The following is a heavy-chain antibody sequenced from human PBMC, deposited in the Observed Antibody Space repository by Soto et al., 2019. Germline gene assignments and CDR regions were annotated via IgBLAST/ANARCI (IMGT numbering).Heavy chain of an antibody. J-gene: IGHJ5*02. V-gene: IGHV3-7*01. CDR3: ARLYADFWSGFP. CDR1: GFTFSSYW. CDR2: IKQDGSEE. D-gene: IGHD3-3*01. Sequence: EVQLVESGGNLVQPGGSLRLSCAASGFTFSSYWMSWVGQAPGKGLEWVANIKQDGSEEYYLDSVEGRFAISRDNAKNSLYLQMNSLRAEDTAVYYCARLYADFWSGFPWGQGTLVTVSS.